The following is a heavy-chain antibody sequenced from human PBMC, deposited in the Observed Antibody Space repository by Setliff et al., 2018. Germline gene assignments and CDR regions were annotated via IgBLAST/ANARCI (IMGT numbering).Heavy chain of an antibody. D-gene: IGHD3-22*01. CDR1: GFTFNDYG. CDR2: IDWNGGRI. J-gene: IGHJ4*02. CDR3: AKDTYYYDSSGYYVFDY. Sequence: GESLKISCAASGFTFNDYGLTWLRRVPGKGLEWVSGIDWNGGRIGYADSVKGRFTISRDNSKNTLYLQMNSLRVEDTAVYYCAKDTYYYDSSGYYVFDYWGQGTLVTVS. V-gene: IGHV3-20*04.